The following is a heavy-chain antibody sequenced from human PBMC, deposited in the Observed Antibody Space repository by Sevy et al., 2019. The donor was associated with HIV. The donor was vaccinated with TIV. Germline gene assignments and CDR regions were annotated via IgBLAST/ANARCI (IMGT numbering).Heavy chain of an antibody. CDR1: GFTFAKYS. D-gene: IGHD1-26*01. J-gene: IGHJ4*02. Sequence: GGSLRLSCAASGFTFAKYSMSWLRQAPGKGLEWVSTFSFGCGRINYADSVKGRFTISRDDSKNTLYLQMNILRAEDTATYFCAREGCTQPHDNWGQGTLVTVSS. V-gene: IGHV3-23*01. CDR2: FSFGCGRI. CDR3: AREGCTQPHDN.